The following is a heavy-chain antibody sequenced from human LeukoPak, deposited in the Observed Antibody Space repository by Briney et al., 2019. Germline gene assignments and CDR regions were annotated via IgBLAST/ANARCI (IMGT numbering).Heavy chain of an antibody. CDR2: ISSSSLYI. CDR3: ARGGYSSSSWYFDY. J-gene: IGHJ4*02. D-gene: IGHD6-6*01. CDR1: GFTFSSYS. Sequence: GGSLRLSCAASGFTFSSYSMNWVRQAPGKGLEWVSSISSSSLYIYYADSVKGRFTISRDNAKNSLSLQMNSLRAEDTAVYYCARGGYSSSSWYFDYWGQGTLVTVSS. V-gene: IGHV3-21*06.